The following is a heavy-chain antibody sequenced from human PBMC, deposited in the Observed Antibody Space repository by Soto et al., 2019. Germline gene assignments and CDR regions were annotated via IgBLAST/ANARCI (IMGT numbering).Heavy chain of an antibody. CDR1: GGSISSSSYY. V-gene: IGHV4-39*01. CDR2: VYYSGST. J-gene: IGHJ4*02. CDR3: ARQWSTRRSVAGGVDY. Sequence: QLQLQESGPGLVKPSETMSLTCTVSGGSISSSSYYWGWIRQSPGKGLEWLANVYYSGSTYYNPSLKSRVIVSVDLSKNEFSMKLSSVTAADTAVYYCARQWSTRRSVAGGVDYWGQGALVAVSS. D-gene: IGHD2-8*02.